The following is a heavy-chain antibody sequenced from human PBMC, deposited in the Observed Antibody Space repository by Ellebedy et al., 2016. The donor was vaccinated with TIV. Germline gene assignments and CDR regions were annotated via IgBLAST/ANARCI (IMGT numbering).Heavy chain of an antibody. D-gene: IGHD3-10*01. J-gene: IGHJ4*02. V-gene: IGHV5-10-1*01. CDR2: IDPSDSCT. CDR1: GYTFTKYW. CDR3: ARDYSGSGVDSIDY. Sequence: PGGSLRLSCKGSGYTFTKYWISRVRQMPGKGLEWMGKIDPSDSCTDFSPSFQGHVTMSTDKSITTAYLQWSSLKSSDTAMYYCARDYSGSGVDSIDYWGQGTLVTVSS.